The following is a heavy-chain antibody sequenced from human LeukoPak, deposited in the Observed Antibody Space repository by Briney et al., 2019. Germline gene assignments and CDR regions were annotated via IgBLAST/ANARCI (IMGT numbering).Heavy chain of an antibody. Sequence: GASVKVSCKASGYTFTSYGISWVRQAPGQGLEWMGWISAYNGNTNYAQKLQGRVTMTTDTSTSTAYMELRSLRSDDTAVYYCARDNSGGVLLWFGELPAVGDYCYGMDVWGQGTTVTVSS. CDR3: ARDNSGGVLLWFGELPAVGDYCYGMDV. CDR1: GYTFTSYG. J-gene: IGHJ6*02. V-gene: IGHV1-18*01. CDR2: ISAYNGNT. D-gene: IGHD3-10*01.